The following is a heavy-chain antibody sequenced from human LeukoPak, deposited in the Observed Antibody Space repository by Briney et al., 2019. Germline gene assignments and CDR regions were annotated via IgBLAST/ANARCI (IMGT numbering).Heavy chain of an antibody. J-gene: IGHJ4*02. D-gene: IGHD5-18*01. V-gene: IGHV4-39*02. Sequence: SETLSLTCTVSGVSISSSNCYWGWIRQSPGKELEWIGNIYYSGTADYNPSLKSRVTISVDRSKNQFSLKLSSVTAADTAVYYCARESRNTAMVSVDYWGQGTLVTVSS. CDR1: GVSISSSNCY. CDR2: IYYSGTA. CDR3: ARESRNTAMVSVDY.